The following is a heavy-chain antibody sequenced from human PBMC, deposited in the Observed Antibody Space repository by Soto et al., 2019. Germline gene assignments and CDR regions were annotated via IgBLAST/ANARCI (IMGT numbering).Heavy chain of an antibody. V-gene: IGHV1-8*01. D-gene: IGHD5-18*01. CDR3: ARRGGGYSYGYSAYYYGMDV. CDR1: GYTFTSYD. J-gene: IGHJ6*02. CDR2: MNPNSGNT. Sequence: ASVKVSCKASGYTFTSYDINWVRQATGQGLEWMGWMNPNSGNTGYAQKFQGRVTMTRSTSISTAYMELSSLRSEDTAVYYCARRGGGYSYGYSAYYYGMDVWGQGTTVTVSS.